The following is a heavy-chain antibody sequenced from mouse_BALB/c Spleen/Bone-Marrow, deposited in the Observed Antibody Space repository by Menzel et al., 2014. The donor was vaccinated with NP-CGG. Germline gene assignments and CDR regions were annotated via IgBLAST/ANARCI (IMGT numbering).Heavy chain of an antibody. CDR2: TSYSGST. J-gene: IGHJ1*01. CDR3: ARFYYYGSSYKNWYFDV. D-gene: IGHD1-1*01. Sequence: VQLKESGPGLVKPSQSLSLTCTVTGYSITSDYAWNWIRQFPGNELEWMGFTSYSGSTSYNPSLKSRISITRDTSKNQFFLQLNSVTTEDTATYYCARFYYYGSSYKNWYFDVWGAGTTVTVSS. CDR1: GYSITSDYA. V-gene: IGHV3-2*02.